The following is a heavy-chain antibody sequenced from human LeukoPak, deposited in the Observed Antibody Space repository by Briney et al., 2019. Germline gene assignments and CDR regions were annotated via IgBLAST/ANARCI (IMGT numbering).Heavy chain of an antibody. Sequence: GSLRLSCAASGFTFRSYGIHWVRQTPGKGLEWIGEVHLSGASNYNPSLKSRVSMSIDKSKNQLSLKLTSVTAADTAMYYCARESGAFSPFGFWGQGTLVTVSS. CDR2: VHLSGAS. D-gene: IGHD1-26*01. CDR1: GFTFRSYGI. V-gene: IGHV4-4*02. J-gene: IGHJ4*02. CDR3: ARESGAFSPFGF.